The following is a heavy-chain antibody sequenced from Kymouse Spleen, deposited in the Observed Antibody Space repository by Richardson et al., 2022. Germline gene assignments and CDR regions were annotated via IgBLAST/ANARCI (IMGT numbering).Heavy chain of an antibody. V-gene: IGHV4-34*01. CDR2: INHSGST. D-gene: IGHD1-7*01. J-gene: IGHJ4*02. Sequence: QVQLQQWGAGLLKPSETLSLTCAVYGGSFSGYYWSWIRQPPGKGLEWIGEINHSGSTNYNPSLKSRVTISVDTSKNQFSLKLSSVTAADTAVYYCARGTTGTTLFDYWGQGTLVTVSS. CDR3: ARGTTGTTLFDY. CDR1: GGSFSGYY.